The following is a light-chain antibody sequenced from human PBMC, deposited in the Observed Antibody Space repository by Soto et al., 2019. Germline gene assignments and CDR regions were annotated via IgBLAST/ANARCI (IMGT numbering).Light chain of an antibody. CDR3: SSYTYSDTWV. Sequence: QSALTQPASVSGSPGQSITISCTGSSSDIGGYNYVSWYQQYPGKAPKLMIYEVSNRPSGISNRFSASKSGNTASLTISGLQAEDETDYYCSSYTYSDTWVFGGGTKLTVL. J-gene: IGLJ3*02. CDR1: SSDIGGYNY. V-gene: IGLV2-14*01. CDR2: EVS.